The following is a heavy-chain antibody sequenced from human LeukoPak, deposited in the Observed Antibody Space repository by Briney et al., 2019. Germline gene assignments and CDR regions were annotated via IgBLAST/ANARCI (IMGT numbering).Heavy chain of an antibody. CDR2: IKQDGSEK. D-gene: IGHD2-2*01. J-gene: IGHJ6*03. V-gene: IGHV3-7*01. CDR1: GFTFSSYW. CDR3: ARDLGAWQVVPAAISYYMDV. Sequence: GGSLRLSCAASGFTFSSYWMSWVRQAPGKGLEWVANIKQDGSEKYYVDSVKGRFTISRDNAKNSLYLQMNSLRAEDTAVYYCARDLGAWQVVPAAISYYMDVWGKGTTVTVSS.